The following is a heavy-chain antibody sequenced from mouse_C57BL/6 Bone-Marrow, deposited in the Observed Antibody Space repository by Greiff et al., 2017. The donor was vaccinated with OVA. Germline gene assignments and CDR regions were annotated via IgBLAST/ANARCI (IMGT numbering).Heavy chain of an antibody. D-gene: IGHD1-2*01. CDR3: ARRGTTAIDY. Sequence: VKLMESGPGLVQPSQCLSITCTVSGFSLTSYGVHWVRQSPGKGLEWLGVIWSGGSTAYNEAFISRLSISKDNTKSQVFFRMNSLQADNATIYYCARRGTTAIDYWGQGTTLTVSS. CDR2: IWSGGST. V-gene: IGHV2-2*01. J-gene: IGHJ2*01. CDR1: GFSLTSYG.